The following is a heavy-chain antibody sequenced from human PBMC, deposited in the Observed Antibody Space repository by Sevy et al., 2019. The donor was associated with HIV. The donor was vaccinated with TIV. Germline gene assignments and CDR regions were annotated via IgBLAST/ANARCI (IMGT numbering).Heavy chain of an antibody. Sequence: VGSLRLSCAASGFTFDEYGISWVRQAPGKGLEWVSGVGWNGDITGYADSVKGRFTVSRDNAKNSLYLQMNVLRAEDTALYYCARDRLPYYYGSGSYWNFDQWGQGTLVTVSS. D-gene: IGHD3-10*01. CDR2: VGWNGDIT. CDR3: ARDRLPYYYGSGSYWNFDQ. V-gene: IGHV3-20*04. CDR1: GFTFDEYG. J-gene: IGHJ4*02.